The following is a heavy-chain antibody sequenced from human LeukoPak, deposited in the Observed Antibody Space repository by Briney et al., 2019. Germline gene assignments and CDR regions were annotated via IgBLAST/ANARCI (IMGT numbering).Heavy chain of an antibody. CDR3: ARIRCGHTGDICYNH. D-gene: IGHD2-8*02. CDR2: VSPGGYI. Sequence: SETLSLTCTVSGVSFNAYYWSWIRQSPGKGLEWIGEVSPGGYIKYNPSLKSRVTISVDTSVSQLSLRLSSVTAADTAMYYCARIRCGHTGDICYNHWAQGTLVTVSS. J-gene: IGHJ5*02. CDR1: GVSFNAYY. V-gene: IGHV4-34*01.